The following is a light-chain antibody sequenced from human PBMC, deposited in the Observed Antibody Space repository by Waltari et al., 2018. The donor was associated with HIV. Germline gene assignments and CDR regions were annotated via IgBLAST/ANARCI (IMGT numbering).Light chain of an antibody. CDR1: RTILYSSNNQNY. V-gene: IGKV4-1*01. Sequence: DIVMTQSPKSLAVSLGERATINCWSSRTILYSSNNQNYLAWYQQKPGQSPKVLIYWASTRASGVPDRFSGSGSGTNFSLTISSLQTEDVALCYCQQYYTIGPSFGGGTKVEIK. J-gene: IGKJ4*01. CDR3: QQYYTIGPS. CDR2: WAS.